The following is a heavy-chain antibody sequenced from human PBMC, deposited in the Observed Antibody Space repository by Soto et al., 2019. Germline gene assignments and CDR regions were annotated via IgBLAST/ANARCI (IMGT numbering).Heavy chain of an antibody. V-gene: IGHV3-7*03. Sequence: EVQLVESGGGLVQPGGSLRLSCAASGFTFSSYWMSWVRQAPGKGLEWVANIKQDGSEKYYVDSVKGRFTISRDNAKNSLYLQMNSLRAEDTAVYYCARDQGGDIVVVPAAPFDYWGQGTLVTVSS. CDR3: ARDQGGDIVVVPAAPFDY. CDR1: GFTFSSYW. CDR2: IKQDGSEK. J-gene: IGHJ4*02. D-gene: IGHD2-2*01.